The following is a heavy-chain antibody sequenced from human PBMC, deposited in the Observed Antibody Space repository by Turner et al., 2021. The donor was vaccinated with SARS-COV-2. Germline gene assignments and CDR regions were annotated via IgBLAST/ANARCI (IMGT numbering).Heavy chain of an antibody. D-gene: IGHD3-22*01. Sequence: EVQLVESGGGLVKPGGSLRLSCAASGFTFSNAWMSWVRQAPGKGLEWVGRIKSKTDGGTTDYAAPVKGRCTISRDDSKNTLYLQMNSLKTEDTAVYYCTTVRYYYDSSAYPNDAFDIWGQGTMVTVSS. CDR1: GFTFSNAW. CDR3: TTVRYYYDSSAYPNDAFDI. J-gene: IGHJ3*02. V-gene: IGHV3-15*01. CDR2: IKSKTDGGTT.